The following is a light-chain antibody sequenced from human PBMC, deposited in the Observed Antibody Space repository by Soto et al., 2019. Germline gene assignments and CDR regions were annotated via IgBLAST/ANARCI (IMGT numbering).Light chain of an antibody. CDR3: QHYYSLPLT. Sequence: DIVMTQSPDSLTVSLGERATINCKSSQSVLYSSNNKNYLAWYQQKPRQPPKLLIYWASTRESGVPDRFSGGGSGTDFTLTISSLQAEDVAVYYCQHYYSLPLTFGGGTKVEIK. CDR1: QSVLYSSNNKNY. CDR2: WAS. V-gene: IGKV4-1*01. J-gene: IGKJ4*01.